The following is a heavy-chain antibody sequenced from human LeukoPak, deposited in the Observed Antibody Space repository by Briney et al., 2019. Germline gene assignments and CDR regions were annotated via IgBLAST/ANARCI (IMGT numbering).Heavy chain of an antibody. D-gene: IGHD2-15*01. CDR3: ARQRGGSCYDY. J-gene: IGHJ4*02. Sequence: ASVKVSCKASGYSFTSYWIGWVRQMPGKGLEWMGIIYPGDSDTRYSPSFQGQVTISADKSISTAYLQWSSLKASDTAMYYCARQRGGSCYDYWGQGTLVTVSS. CDR2: IYPGDSDT. CDR1: GYSFTSYW. V-gene: IGHV5-51*01.